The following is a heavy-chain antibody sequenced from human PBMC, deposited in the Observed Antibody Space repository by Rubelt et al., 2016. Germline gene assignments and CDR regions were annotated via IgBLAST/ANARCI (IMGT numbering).Heavy chain of an antibody. J-gene: IGHJ4*02. CDR3: ARFYYYDSR. D-gene: IGHD3-22*01. V-gene: IGHV3-48*03. CDR2: ISSSGCTI. Sequence: EVQLVESGGGLVQPGGSLRLSCAASGFTFSSYDMNWVRQAPVTGLEWVSYISSSGCTIYYADSVKGRFTISRDNAKNSLYLQMTSLRAEDTAVYYCARFYYYDSRWGQGTLVTVSS. CDR1: GFTFSSYD.